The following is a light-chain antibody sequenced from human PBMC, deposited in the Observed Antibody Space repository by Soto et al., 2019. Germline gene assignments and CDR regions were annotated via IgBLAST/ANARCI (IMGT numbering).Light chain of an antibody. CDR1: SSDVGGYNY. V-gene: IGLV2-14*01. CDR3: SSYTSSSTPYVV. CDR2: DVS. Sequence: QSALTQPASVSGSPGQSITISCTGTSSDVGGYNYVSWYQQHPGKAPKLMIYDVSNRPSGVSNRFSGSKSGNTAPLTISGLQAEDEADYYCSSYTSSSTPYVVFGGGTKLTVL. J-gene: IGLJ2*01.